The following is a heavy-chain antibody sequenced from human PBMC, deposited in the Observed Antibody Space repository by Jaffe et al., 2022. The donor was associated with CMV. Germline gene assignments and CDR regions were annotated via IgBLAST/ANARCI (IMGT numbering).Heavy chain of an antibody. D-gene: IGHD5-18*01. CDR3: ARDHPVGYSYGYDYYYGMDV. Sequence: QVQLVQSGAEVKKPGSSVKVSCKASGGTFSSYAISWVRQAPGQGLEWMGGIIPIFGTANYAQKFQGRVTITADESTSTAYMELSSLRSEDTAVYYCARDHPVGYSYGYDYYYGMDVWGQGTTVTVSS. CDR1: GGTFSSYA. CDR2: IIPIFGTA. J-gene: IGHJ6*02. V-gene: IGHV1-69*01.